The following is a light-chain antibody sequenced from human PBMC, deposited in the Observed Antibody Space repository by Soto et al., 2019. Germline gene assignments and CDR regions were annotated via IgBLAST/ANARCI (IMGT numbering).Light chain of an antibody. V-gene: IGKV3-15*01. J-gene: IGKJ5*01. CDR1: QSVSTN. CDR2: GAS. CDR3: QQYSSSPS. Sequence: EIVMTQSPTTLSVSPGERATLSCRASQSVSTNLAWYQQKHGQLPSILIYGASTRASGIPARFSGSGSGTEFTLTIGSLQSEDVAVYYCQQYSSSPSFGQGTRLEIK.